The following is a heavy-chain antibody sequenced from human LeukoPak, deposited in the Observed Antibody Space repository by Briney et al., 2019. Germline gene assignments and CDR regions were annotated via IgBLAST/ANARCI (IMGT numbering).Heavy chain of an antibody. J-gene: IGHJ4*02. Sequence: SETLSLTCTVSGGSIKSFDYYWSWIRQSPGKGLEWIGYIYYSGSTYYNPSLKSRVTISLDTSKNQFSLKVRSMTAADTAVYYCAREVLSFGDYYLDSWGQGTLVTVSS. CDR1: GGSIKSFDYY. CDR2: IYYSGST. D-gene: IGHD3-10*01. CDR3: AREVLSFGDYYLDS. V-gene: IGHV4-30-4*01.